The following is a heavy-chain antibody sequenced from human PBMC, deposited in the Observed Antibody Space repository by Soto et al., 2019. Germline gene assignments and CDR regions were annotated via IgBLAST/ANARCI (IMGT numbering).Heavy chain of an antibody. CDR2: ISAYNGNT. CDR3: ARGYCSSTSCPGGYYYYYMDV. Sequence: GASVKVSCKASGYTFTSYGISWVRQAPGQGLEWMGWISAYNGNTNYAQKLQGRVTMTTDTSTSTAYMELRSLRSDDTAVYYCARGYCSSTSCPGGYYYYYMDVWGKGTTVTVSS. V-gene: IGHV1-18*01. CDR1: GYTFTSYG. J-gene: IGHJ6*03. D-gene: IGHD2-2*01.